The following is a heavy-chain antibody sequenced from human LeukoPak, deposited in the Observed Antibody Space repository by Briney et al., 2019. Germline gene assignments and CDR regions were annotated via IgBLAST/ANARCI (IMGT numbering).Heavy chain of an antibody. CDR1: GGSFSGYY. CDR2: INHSGST. CDR3: ARRRITMVRGPKQGAFDI. J-gene: IGHJ3*02. V-gene: IGHV4-34*01. Sequence: SETLSLTCAVYGGSFSGYYWSWIRQPPGKGREWIGEINHSGSTNYNPSLKSRVTISVDTSKNQFSLKLSSVTAADTAVYYCARRRITMVRGPKQGAFDIWGQGTMVTVSS. D-gene: IGHD3-10*01.